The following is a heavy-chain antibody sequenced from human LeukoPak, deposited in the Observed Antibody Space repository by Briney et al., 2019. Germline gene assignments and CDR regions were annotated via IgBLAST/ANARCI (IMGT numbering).Heavy chain of an antibody. D-gene: IGHD3-10*01. J-gene: IGHJ4*02. CDR3: ARDGVITMVRGVIPLIDY. CDR1: GYTITSYG. Sequence: ASVKVSCKASGYTITSYGISWVRQAPGQGLEWMGWISAYNGNTNYAQKLQGRVTMTTDTSTSTAYMELRSLRSDDTAVYYCARDGVITMVRGVIPLIDYWGQGTLVTVSS. CDR2: ISAYNGNT. V-gene: IGHV1-18*04.